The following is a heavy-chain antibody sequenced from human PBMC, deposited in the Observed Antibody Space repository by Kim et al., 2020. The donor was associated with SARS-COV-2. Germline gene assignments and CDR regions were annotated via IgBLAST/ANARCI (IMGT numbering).Heavy chain of an antibody. D-gene: IGHD3-16*02. CDR3: ARGGMITFGGVIVIFDP. Sequence: KSRVTIAVDTSKNQFSLKLSSVTAADTAVYYCARGGMITFGGVIVIFDPWGQGTLVTVSS. V-gene: IGHV4-59*09. J-gene: IGHJ5*02.